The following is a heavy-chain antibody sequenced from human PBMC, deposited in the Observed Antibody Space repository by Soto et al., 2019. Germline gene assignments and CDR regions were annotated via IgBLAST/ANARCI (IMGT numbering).Heavy chain of an antibody. CDR2: INPATGAA. J-gene: IGHJ3*02. Sequence: QLHLVQSGAVVKKPGASVTVSCSASGYPVTAYYMHWVRQAPGRGLEWMGGINPATGAAKYTQTFLGRVTMTRDTSTSTVFMELSGLTSEDTAVFYCARGGGVGVAGSAAFDMWGQGTVVTVSS. CDR1: GYPVTAYY. CDR3: ARGGGVGVAGSAAFDM. V-gene: IGHV1-2*02. D-gene: IGHD3-3*01.